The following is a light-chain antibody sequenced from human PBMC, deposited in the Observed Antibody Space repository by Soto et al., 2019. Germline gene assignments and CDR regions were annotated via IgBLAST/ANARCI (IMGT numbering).Light chain of an antibody. Sequence: DIQMTQSPSSLSASVGDRVTITCRASQSISSYLNWYQQKPGKAPKLLIYDASSLESGVPSRFSGSGSGTEFTLTISSLQSEDFAVYYCQQYHNWPITFGQGTRLEIK. V-gene: IGKV1-39*01. CDR2: DAS. CDR3: QQYHNWPIT. J-gene: IGKJ5*01. CDR1: QSISSY.